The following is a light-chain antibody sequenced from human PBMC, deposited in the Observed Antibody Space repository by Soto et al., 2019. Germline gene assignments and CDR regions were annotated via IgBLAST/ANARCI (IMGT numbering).Light chain of an antibody. CDR1: PTMITPY. CDR2: DAS. V-gene: IGKV3-11*01. CDR3: QQRSNWPPIT. Sequence: DIVFTQSPCTLSLSPGQRATLSCRTSPTMITPYLSWYQQKPGQAPRLLIYDASNRATGIPARFSGSGSGTDFTLTISSLEPEDFAVYYCQQRSNWPPITFGQGTRLEIK. J-gene: IGKJ5*01.